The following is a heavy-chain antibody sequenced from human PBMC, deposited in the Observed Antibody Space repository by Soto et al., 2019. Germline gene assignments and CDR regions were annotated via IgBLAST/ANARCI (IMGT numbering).Heavy chain of an antibody. V-gene: IGHV3-48*02. Sequence: EVQLVESGGCLVQPGGSLRLSCAASGFTFSSDSMNWVRQAPGKGLEWVSYISSSSSTIYYADSVKGRFTISRDNAKNSLYLQMNSLRDEDTAVYYCARESVKVPAAMDPFDYWGQGTLVTVSS. CDR3: ARESVKVPAAMDPFDY. D-gene: IGHD2-2*01. CDR1: GFTFSSDS. J-gene: IGHJ4*02. CDR2: ISSSSSTI.